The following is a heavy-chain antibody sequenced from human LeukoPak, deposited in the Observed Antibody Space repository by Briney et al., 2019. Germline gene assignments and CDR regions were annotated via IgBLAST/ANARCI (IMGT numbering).Heavy chain of an antibody. D-gene: IGHD3-10*01. CDR1: GGTFSSYA. J-gene: IGHJ4*02. V-gene: IGHV1-69*13. Sequence: ASVKVSCKASGGTFSSYAISWVRQAPGQGLEWMGGIIPIFGTANYAQKFQGRVTITADESTSTAYMELSSLRSEDTAVYYCARDQGGITMVRGALDYWGQGTLVTVSS. CDR2: IIPIFGTA. CDR3: ARDQGGITMVRGALDY.